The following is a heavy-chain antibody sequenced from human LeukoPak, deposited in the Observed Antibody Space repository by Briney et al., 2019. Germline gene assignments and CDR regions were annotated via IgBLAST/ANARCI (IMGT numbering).Heavy chain of an antibody. J-gene: IGHJ2*01. CDR1: GGSISSYY. CDR2: IYNSGTT. V-gene: IGHV4-59*01. D-gene: IGHD3-22*01. Sequence: PSETLSLTCTVSGGSISSYYWSWIRQPPGEGLEWIGYIYNSGTTNYNPSLKSRVTISVDTSKNHFSLRPSSVTAADTAVYYCARAPHSYDSGTYSVQQYFDLWGRGTLVTVSS. CDR3: ARAPHSYDSGTYSVQQYFDL.